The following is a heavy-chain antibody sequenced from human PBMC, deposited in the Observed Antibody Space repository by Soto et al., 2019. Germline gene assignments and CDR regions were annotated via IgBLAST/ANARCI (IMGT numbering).Heavy chain of an antibody. CDR3: ARGLRGTSEDY. D-gene: IGHD3-10*01. CDR1: GYTFTHYD. V-gene: IGHV1-8*01. CDR2: MNPYSGNT. J-gene: IGHJ4*02. Sequence: ASVKVSCKASGYTFTHYDIYWVRQATGQGLEWIGWMNPYSGNTGYIQKFQGRVTLTRDTSISTAYMELSSLRSEDTAIYCCARGLRGTSEDYWGQGTLVTVSS.